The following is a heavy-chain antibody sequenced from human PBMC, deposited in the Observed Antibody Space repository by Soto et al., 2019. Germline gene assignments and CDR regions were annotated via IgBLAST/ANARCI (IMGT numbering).Heavy chain of an antibody. CDR1: GGTFSSYA. CDR2: IIPIFGTA. CDR3: ARVRLGIAVARDYYGMDV. V-gene: IGHV1-69*12. Sequence: QVQLVQSGAEVKKPGSSVKVSCKASGGTFSSYAISWVRQAPGQGLEWMGGIIPIFGTANYAQKFQGRVTITADESTSTAYMELSSLRSEDTAVYYCARVRLGIAVARDYYGMDVWGQGTTVTVSS. D-gene: IGHD6-19*01. J-gene: IGHJ6*02.